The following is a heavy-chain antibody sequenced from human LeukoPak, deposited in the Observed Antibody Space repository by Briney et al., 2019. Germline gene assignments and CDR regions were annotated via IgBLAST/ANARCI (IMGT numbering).Heavy chain of an antibody. D-gene: IGHD3-10*01. CDR1: GFTFSSYG. V-gene: IGHV3-21*01. CDR3: AREGGSALDI. J-gene: IGHJ3*02. Sequence: GGSLRLSCAASGFTFSSYGMHWVRQAPGKGLEWVSSISSSSSYIYYADSVKGRFTISRDNAKNSLYLQMNSLRAEDTAVYYCAREGGSALDIWGQGTMVTVSS. CDR2: ISSSSSYI.